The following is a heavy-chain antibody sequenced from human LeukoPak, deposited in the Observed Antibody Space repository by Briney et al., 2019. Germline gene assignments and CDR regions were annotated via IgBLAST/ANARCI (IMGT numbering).Heavy chain of an antibody. CDR3: GRDPSARVTIDF. CDR2: VSHDGRNQ. D-gene: IGHD5-24*01. V-gene: IGHV3-30*04. J-gene: IGHJ4*02. Sequence: PGRSLRLSCAASGFTFRNYAMHWVRQAPGKGLEWVAIVSHDGRNQYYAESVKGRFTISRDSSKNTVSLQMNSLRAGDSALYYCGRDPSARVTIDFWGQGTLVTVSS. CDR1: GFTFRNYA.